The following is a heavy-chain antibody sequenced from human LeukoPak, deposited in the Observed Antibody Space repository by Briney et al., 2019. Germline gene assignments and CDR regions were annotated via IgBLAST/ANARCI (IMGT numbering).Heavy chain of an antibody. CDR2: ISGSGGST. D-gene: IGHD6-6*01. CDR1: GFAFSSYA. CDR3: AKERAARLQANWFDP. J-gene: IGHJ5*02. Sequence: PGGSLRLSCAVSGFAFSSYAMSWVRQAPGKGLEWVSAISGSGGSTYYADSVKGRFTISRDNSKNTLYLQMNSLRAEDTAVYYCAKERAARLQANWFDPWGQGTLVTVSS. V-gene: IGHV3-23*01.